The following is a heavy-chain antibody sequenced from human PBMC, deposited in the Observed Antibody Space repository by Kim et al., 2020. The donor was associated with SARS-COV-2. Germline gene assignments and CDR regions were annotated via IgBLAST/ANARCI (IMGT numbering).Heavy chain of an antibody. J-gene: IGHJ6*02. D-gene: IGHD6-19*01. Sequence: YYPGSVKGRFTISRENAKNSLYLQMNSLRAGDTAVYYCARGIAVAGYMDVWGQGTTVTVSS. CDR3: ARGIAVAGYMDV. V-gene: IGHV3-13*01.